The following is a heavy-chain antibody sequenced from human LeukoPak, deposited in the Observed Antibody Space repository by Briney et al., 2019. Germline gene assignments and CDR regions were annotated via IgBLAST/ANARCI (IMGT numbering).Heavy chain of an antibody. D-gene: IGHD3-16*01. CDR2: ISYDGINT. Sequence: GGCLRLSCAASGFTFGTYAMHWVRQAPGKGLEWLAIISYDGINTYYADSVKGRFTISRDNSKKTLYLQMNSLRAEDTAVYYCAKGVLMGDDAGLFDYWGQGTLVTVSS. CDR3: AKGVLMGDDAGLFDY. J-gene: IGHJ4*02. V-gene: IGHV3-30-3*01. CDR1: GFTFGTYA.